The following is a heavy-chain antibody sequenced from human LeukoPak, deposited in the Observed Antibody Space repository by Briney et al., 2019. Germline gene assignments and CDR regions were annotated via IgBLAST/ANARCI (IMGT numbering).Heavy chain of an antibody. J-gene: IGHJ5*02. CDR3: ARENLVVTAIEYNWFDP. V-gene: IGHV3-48*01. Sequence: GGSLRLSCAASGFTFSSFSMNWVRQAPGKGLEWVSYISDNSITIYYADSVKGRFTISRDNSKNTLYLQMNSLRAEDTAVYYCARENLVVTAIEYNWFDPWGQGTLVTVSS. CDR1: GFTFSSFS. D-gene: IGHD2-21*02. CDR2: ISDNSITI.